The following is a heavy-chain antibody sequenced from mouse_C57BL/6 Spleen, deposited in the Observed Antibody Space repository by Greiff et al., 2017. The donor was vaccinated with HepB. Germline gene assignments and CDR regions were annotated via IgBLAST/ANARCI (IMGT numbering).Heavy chain of an antibody. CDR2: IYPGDGDT. Sequence: VQLQQSGPELVKPGASVKISCKASGYAFSSSWMNWVKQRPGKGLEWIGRIYPGDGDTNYNGKFKGKATLTADKSSSTAYMQLSSLTSEDSAVDFCAVYYDYDGAWFAYWGQGTLVTVSA. D-gene: IGHD2-4*01. CDR3: AVYYDYDGAWFAY. V-gene: IGHV1-82*01. J-gene: IGHJ3*01. CDR1: GYAFSSSW.